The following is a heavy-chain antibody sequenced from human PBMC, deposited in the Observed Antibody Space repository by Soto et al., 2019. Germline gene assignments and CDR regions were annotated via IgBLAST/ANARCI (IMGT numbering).Heavy chain of an antibody. V-gene: IGHV3-33*01. CDR2: IWYDGSNK. CDR1: GFSFSIFG. CDR3: ARDDKDEYGADRGGFGC. J-gene: IGHJ4*02. D-gene: IGHD2-8*01. Sequence: QVHLVESGGGVVQPGTSLRLSCAASGFSFSIFGMHWVRQAPDKGLEWVAGIWYDGSNKYYADSVKGRFSISRDNSKNTLYLQMNSLRAEDTAVYYCARDDKDEYGADRGGFGCWGQGTLVTVSS.